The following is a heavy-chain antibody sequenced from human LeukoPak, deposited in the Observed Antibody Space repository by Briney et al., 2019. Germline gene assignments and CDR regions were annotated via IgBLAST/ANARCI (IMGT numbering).Heavy chain of an antibody. V-gene: IGHV4-39*07. CDR2: IYYSGST. CDR1: GGSISSGSYY. J-gene: IGHJ6*03. CDR3: ARTLFYYYYMDV. Sequence: SETLSLTCTVSGGSISSGSYYWSWIRQPAGKGLEWIGSIYYSGSTYYNPSLKSRVTISVDTSKNQFSLKLSSVTAADTAVYYCARTLFYYYYMDVWGKGTTVTVSS.